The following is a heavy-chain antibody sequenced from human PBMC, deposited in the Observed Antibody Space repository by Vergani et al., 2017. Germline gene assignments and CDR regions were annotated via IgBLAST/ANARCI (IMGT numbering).Heavy chain of an antibody. Sequence: EVQLVESGGGLIQPGGSLRLSCAASGFTVSSNYMSWVRQAPGKGLEWVSVIYSGGSTYYADSVKGRFTISRDNSKNTLYLQMNSLRAEDTAVYYCADSTLYSSSWRPFDYWGQGTLVTVSS. D-gene: IGHD6-13*01. V-gene: IGHV3-53*01. CDR3: ADSTLYSSSWRPFDY. CDR2: IYSGGST. CDR1: GFTVSSNY. J-gene: IGHJ4*02.